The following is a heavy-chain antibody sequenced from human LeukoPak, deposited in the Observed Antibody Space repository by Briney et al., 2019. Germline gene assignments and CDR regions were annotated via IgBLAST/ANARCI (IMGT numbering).Heavy chain of an antibody. CDR3: ARGGGDGIKPFDP. D-gene: IGHD1-14*01. J-gene: IGHJ5*02. Sequence: SETLSLTCTVSGGSVSSYYWSWIRQPPGKGLEWIGYIYYSGSTNYNPSLKSRVTISVDTSKNQFSLKLSSVPAADTAVYYCARGGGDGIKPFDPWGQGTLVTVSS. CDR1: GGSVSSYY. CDR2: IYYSGST. V-gene: IGHV4-59*02.